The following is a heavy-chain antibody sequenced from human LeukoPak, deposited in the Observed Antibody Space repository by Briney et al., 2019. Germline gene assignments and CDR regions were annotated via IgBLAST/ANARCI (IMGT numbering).Heavy chain of an antibody. Sequence: SETLYLTCTVSGGSISSGTYYWSWIRQPAGKGLEWIGRIHTSGSTNYNPSLKSRVTISVDTSKNQFSLKLSSVTAADTAVYHCAREGGYSYGDAPLHFDYWGQGTLVTVSS. CDR2: IHTSGST. V-gene: IGHV4-61*02. D-gene: IGHD5-18*01. J-gene: IGHJ4*02. CDR3: AREGGYSYGDAPLHFDY. CDR1: GGSISSGTYY.